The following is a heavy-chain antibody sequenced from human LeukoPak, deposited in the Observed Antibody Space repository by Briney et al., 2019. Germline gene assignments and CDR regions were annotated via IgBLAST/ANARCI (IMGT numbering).Heavy chain of an antibody. CDR2: IYYSGST. J-gene: IGHJ4*02. CDR1: GGSISSYY. D-gene: IGHD3-10*01. Sequence: SETLSLTCTVSGGSISSYYWSWIRQPPGKGLEWIGYIYYSGSTNYNPSLKSRVTISVDTSKNQFSLKLSSVTAADTAVYYCARVRYYAPGYFDYWGQGTLVTVSS. V-gene: IGHV4-59*01. CDR3: ARVRYYAPGYFDY.